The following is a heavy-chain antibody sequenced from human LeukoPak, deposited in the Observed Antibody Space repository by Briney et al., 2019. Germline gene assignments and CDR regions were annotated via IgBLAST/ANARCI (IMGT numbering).Heavy chain of an antibody. D-gene: IGHD3-22*01. Sequence: GGSLRLSCAASGFTFRSSAMSWVRQAPGKGLEWVSGISGRGINTDYADSVKGRFTISRDNSQNTLYLQMNSLRAEDTAVYYCAHTSVAVISQNYFDYWGQGTLVTVSS. V-gene: IGHV3-23*01. CDR2: ISGRGINT. J-gene: IGHJ4*02. CDR1: GFTFRSSA. CDR3: AHTSVAVISQNYFDY.